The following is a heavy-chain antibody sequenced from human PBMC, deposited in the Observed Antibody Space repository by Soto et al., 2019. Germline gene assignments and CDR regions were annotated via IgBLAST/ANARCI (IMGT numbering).Heavy chain of an antibody. J-gene: IGHJ4*02. CDR1: GFTFSSYS. Sequence: EVQLVESGGGLVKPGGSLRLSCAASGFTFSSYSMNWVRQAPGKGLEWVTSISSSSSKTYYADAVKSRLTISRDNAKNALYLQMNSLSVEETAAYYCARDMYSSSARYLDYWGQRTLVTVP. D-gene: IGHD6-6*01. V-gene: IGHV3-21*01. CDR3: ARDMYSSSARYLDY. CDR2: ISSSSSKT.